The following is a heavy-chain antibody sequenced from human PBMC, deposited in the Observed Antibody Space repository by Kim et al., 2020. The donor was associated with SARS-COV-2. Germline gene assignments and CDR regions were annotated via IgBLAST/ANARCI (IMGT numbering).Heavy chain of an antibody. Sequence: DSVKGRFTISRDNSKNTLYLQMNSLRAEDTAVYYCAKGAAVGIQLWVFDYWGQGTLVTVSS. CDR3: AKGAAVGIQLWVFDY. V-gene: IGHV3-23*01. D-gene: IGHD5-18*01. J-gene: IGHJ4*02.